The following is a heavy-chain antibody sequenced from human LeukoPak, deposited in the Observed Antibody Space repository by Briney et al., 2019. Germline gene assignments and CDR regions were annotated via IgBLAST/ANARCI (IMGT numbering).Heavy chain of an antibody. CDR3: ARGVSSRAVAGVIQNYYYYYGMDV. J-gene: IGHJ6*02. D-gene: IGHD6-19*01. V-gene: IGHV4-34*01. CDR1: GGSFSGYY. Sequence: SETLSLTCAVYGGSFSGYYWSWVRQPPGKGLEWIGEINHSGSTNYNPSLKSRVTISVDTSKNQFSLKLSSVTAADTAVYYCARGVSSRAVAGVIQNYYYYYGMDVWGQGTTVTVSS. CDR2: INHSGST.